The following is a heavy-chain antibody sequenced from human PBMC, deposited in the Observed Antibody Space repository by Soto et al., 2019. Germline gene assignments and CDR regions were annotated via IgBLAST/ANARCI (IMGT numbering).Heavy chain of an antibody. CDR1: RLTLSIYV. CDR2: ISYDGRNT. CDR3: AGGDYYYALDV. V-gene: IGHV3-30*04. Sequence: QVQMVESGGGVVQPGRSLRLSCAASRLTLSIYVMHWVRQAPGKGLEWVAGISYDGRNTYYADSVTGLFSISRDNANNTLFLQMHSLRPEDTAVYYCAGGDYYYALDVWGQGTTVTVSS. J-gene: IGHJ6*02.